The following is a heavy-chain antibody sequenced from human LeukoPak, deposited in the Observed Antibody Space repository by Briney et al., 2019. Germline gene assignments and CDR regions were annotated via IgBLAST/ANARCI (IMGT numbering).Heavy chain of an antibody. CDR1: GGSISSSSYY. Sequence: PSETLSLTCTVSGGSISSSSYYWGWIRQPPGKGLEWIGSIYYSGSTYYNPSLKSRVTISVDTSKNQFSLKLSSVTAADTAVYYCARDQRYFDWPDVWGKGTTVTISS. D-gene: IGHD3-9*01. CDR3: ARDQRYFDWPDV. CDR2: IYYSGST. V-gene: IGHV4-39*07. J-gene: IGHJ6*04.